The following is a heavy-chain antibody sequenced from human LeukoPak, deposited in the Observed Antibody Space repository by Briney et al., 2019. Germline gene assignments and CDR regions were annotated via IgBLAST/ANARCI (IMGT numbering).Heavy chain of an antibody. CDR1: GFTFSSSA. J-gene: IGHJ4*02. Sequence: GGPLRLSCPASGFTFSSSAMSWVRQAPGKGLKWVSAISNNGGYTYYADSVQGRFTISRDNSKSTLCLQMNSLRAEDTAVYYCAKQLGYCSDGSCYFPYWGQGTLVTVSS. CDR2: ISNNGGYT. D-gene: IGHD2-15*01. CDR3: AKQLGYCSDGSCYFPY. V-gene: IGHV3-23*01.